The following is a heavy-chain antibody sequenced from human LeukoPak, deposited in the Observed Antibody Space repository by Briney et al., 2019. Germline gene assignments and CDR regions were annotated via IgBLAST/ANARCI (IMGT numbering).Heavy chain of an antibody. V-gene: IGHV3-21*01. CDR3: ARDSVVVVAAFDY. Sequence: TGGSLRLSCAASGFTFSSYNMNWVRQAPGKGLEWVSSISSSSSYIYYADSVKGRFTISRDNAKNSLYLQMNSLRAEDTAVYYCARDSVVVVAAFDYWGQGTLVTVSS. J-gene: IGHJ4*02. CDR2: ISSSSSYI. D-gene: IGHD2-15*01. CDR1: GFTFSSYN.